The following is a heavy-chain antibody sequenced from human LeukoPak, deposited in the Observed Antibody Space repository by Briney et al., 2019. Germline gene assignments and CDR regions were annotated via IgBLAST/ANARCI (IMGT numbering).Heavy chain of an antibody. J-gene: IGHJ4*02. V-gene: IGHV4-39*01. CDR3: VRTAGYFDY. Sequence: SETLSLTCTVSGGSISSSSHYWGWIRQPPGKGLEWIGSIHYSENTFYNPSLKSRVTISVDTSKNQFSLKLGSLTAADTAVYYCVRTAGYFDYWGQGTLVTVSS. CDR1: GGSISSSSHY. CDR2: IHYSENT. D-gene: IGHD6-25*01.